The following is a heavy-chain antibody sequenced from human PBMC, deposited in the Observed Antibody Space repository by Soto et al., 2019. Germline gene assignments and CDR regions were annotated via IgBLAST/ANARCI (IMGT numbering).Heavy chain of an antibody. CDR1: GGSITSGDYY. J-gene: IGHJ4*02. Sequence: VQLQESGPGLVKPSQTLSLSCTVSGGSITSGDYYWTWIRQPPGKGLEWIGHIYYSGSTYYNPSVKSRVTISLDKPRNQFSLNVSSVTVADTAVYYCARDRDDSDYSFDYWCQGTLVTVSS. V-gene: IGHV4-30-4*01. D-gene: IGHD4-17*01. CDR3: ARDRDDSDYSFDY. CDR2: IYYSGST.